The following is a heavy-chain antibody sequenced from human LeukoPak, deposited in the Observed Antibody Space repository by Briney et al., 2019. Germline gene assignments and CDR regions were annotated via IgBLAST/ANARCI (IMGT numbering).Heavy chain of an antibody. D-gene: IGHD4-17*01. CDR1: GYTLTELS. CDR2: FDPEDGET. CDR3: ATDRYGDYARGYYYYGMDV. V-gene: IGHV1-24*01. J-gene: IGHJ6*02. Sequence: ASVKVSCKVSGYTLTELSMHWVRQAPGKGLEWMGGFDPEDGETIYAQKFQGRVTMTEDTSTDTAYMELSSLRPEDTAVYYCATDRYGDYARGYYYYGMDVWGQGTTVTVSS.